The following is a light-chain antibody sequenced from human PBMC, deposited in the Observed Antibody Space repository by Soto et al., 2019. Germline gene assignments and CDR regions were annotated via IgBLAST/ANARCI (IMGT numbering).Light chain of an antibody. CDR2: DAS. Sequence: DIQMTQSPSTLPASVGDRVTITCRASQSISSWLAWYQQKPGKAPKVLIYDASSLESGVPSRFSGSGSGTEFTLTISSLQPDDFATYYFQQYNSYLYTFGQGTKLEIK. J-gene: IGKJ2*01. CDR3: QQYNSYLYT. CDR1: QSISSW. V-gene: IGKV1-5*01.